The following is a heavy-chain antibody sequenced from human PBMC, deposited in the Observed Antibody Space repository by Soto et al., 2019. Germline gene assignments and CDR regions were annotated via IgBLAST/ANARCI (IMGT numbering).Heavy chain of an antibody. Sequence: SVKVSCKASGGTFSSYAISWVRQAPGQGLEWMGGIIPIFGTANYAQKVQGRVTITADESTSTAYMELSSLRSEDTAVYYCARARAPISSSWPDYWGQGTLVTVSS. CDR1: GGTFSSYA. V-gene: IGHV1-69*13. CDR2: IIPIFGTA. CDR3: ARARAPISSSWPDY. J-gene: IGHJ4*02. D-gene: IGHD6-13*01.